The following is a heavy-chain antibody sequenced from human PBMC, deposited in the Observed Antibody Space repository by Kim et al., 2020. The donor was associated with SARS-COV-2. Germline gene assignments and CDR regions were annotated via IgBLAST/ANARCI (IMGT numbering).Heavy chain of an antibody. CDR2: IYYSGST. CDR3: ARGGGYSLDNDFFDY. Sequence: SETLSLTCTVSGGSISSGGYYWSWIRQHPGKGLEWIGYIYYSGSTYYNPSLKSRVTISVDTSKNQFSLKLSSVTAADTAVYYCARGGGYSLDNDFFDYWGQGTLVTVSS. CDR1: GGSISSGGYY. V-gene: IGHV4-31*03. D-gene: IGHD5-18*01. J-gene: IGHJ4*02.